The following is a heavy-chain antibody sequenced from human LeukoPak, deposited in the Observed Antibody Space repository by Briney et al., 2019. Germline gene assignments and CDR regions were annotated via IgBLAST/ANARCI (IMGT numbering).Heavy chain of an antibody. J-gene: IGHJ4*02. D-gene: IGHD3-10*01. CDR1: GGSISPYY. CDR3: ARGGTYGSGRDQHTTLDY. V-gene: IGHV4-4*07. Sequence: SETLSLTRTVSGGSISPYYWSWIRQPAGKGLEWIGRVHASGSPNYNPSLKSRVIISVDKSKNQFSLNLNSVTAADTAVYYCARGGTYGSGRDQHTTLDYWGQGTLVTVSS. CDR2: VHASGSP.